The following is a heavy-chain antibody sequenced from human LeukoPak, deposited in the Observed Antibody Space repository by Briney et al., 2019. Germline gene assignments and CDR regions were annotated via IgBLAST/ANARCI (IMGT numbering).Heavy chain of an antibody. D-gene: IGHD3-10*01. J-gene: IGHJ4*02. V-gene: IGHV5-51*01. CDR2: IYPGDSDT. Sequence: GESLKISCKGSGYSFTSYWIGWVRQMPGKGLEWMGIIYPGDSDTRYSPSFQGQVTISADKFISTAYLQWSSLKASDTAMYYCARRPDYASGSSHATPFDYWGQGTLVTVSS. CDR3: ARRPDYASGSSHATPFDY. CDR1: GYSFTSYW.